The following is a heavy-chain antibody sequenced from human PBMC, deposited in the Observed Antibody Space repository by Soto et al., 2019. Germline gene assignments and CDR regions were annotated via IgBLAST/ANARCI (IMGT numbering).Heavy chain of an antibody. CDR3: ARDTDGLHY. CDR2: ISTDGSIT. V-gene: IGHV3-74*01. J-gene: IGHJ4*02. CDR1: GLIFSNYR. Sequence: EVQLVESGGGLVQPGGSLRLSCAASGLIFSNYRMHWVRQVPGKGLVWVSCISTDGSITNYADSVKGRFTVSRDNAKNTLYLQTNSLRAEDTAVYYCARDTDGLHYWGQGTMVTVSS.